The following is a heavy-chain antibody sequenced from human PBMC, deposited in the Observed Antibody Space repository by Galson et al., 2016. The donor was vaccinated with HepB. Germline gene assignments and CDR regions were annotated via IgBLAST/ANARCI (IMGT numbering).Heavy chain of an antibody. CDR1: GFTFSRYT. D-gene: IGHD5-12*01. CDR3: AGSGYDLTYYDMDA. CDR2: ISSSGETI. J-gene: IGHJ6*02. Sequence: SLRLSCAGSGFTFSRYTLNWVRQAPGKGLEWVSYISSSGETIYYADSVRGRFTVSRDNVKKSLYLHMDSLREADTAVYYCAGSGYDLTYYDMDAWGQGIMVTVSS. V-gene: IGHV3-48*02.